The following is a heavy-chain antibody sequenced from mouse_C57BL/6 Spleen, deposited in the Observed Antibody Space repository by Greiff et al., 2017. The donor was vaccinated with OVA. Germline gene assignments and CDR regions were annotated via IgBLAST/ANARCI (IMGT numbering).Heavy chain of an antibody. D-gene: IGHD2-4*01. J-gene: IGHJ2*01. CDR2: IWSGGST. Sequence: QVQLKESGPGLGQPSQSLSITCTVSGFSLTSYGVHWVRQSPGKGLEWQGVIWSGGSTDYNAAFISRLSISKDNSKSQVFFKMNSLQADDTAIYYCARNSGYDYYYFDYWGQGTTLTVSS. V-gene: IGHV2-2*01. CDR1: GFSLTSYG. CDR3: ARNSGYDYYYFDY.